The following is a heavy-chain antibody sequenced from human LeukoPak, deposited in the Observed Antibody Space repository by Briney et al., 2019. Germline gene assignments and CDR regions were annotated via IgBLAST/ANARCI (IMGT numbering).Heavy chain of an antibody. CDR3: ARQGDYWYFDL. CDR1: GGSISSCY. CDR2: IYYSGST. J-gene: IGHJ2*01. Sequence: SETLSLTCTVSGGSISSCYWSWIRQPPGKGLEWIGYIYYSGSTSYNPSLKSRVTISVDTSKNQFSLKLRSVTAADTAVYYCARQGDYWYFDLWGRGTLVTVSS. D-gene: IGHD1-26*01. V-gene: IGHV4-59*08.